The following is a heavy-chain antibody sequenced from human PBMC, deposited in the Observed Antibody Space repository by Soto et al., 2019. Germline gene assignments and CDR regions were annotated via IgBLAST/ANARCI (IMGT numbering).Heavy chain of an antibody. Sequence: EVQLLESGGGLVQPGGSLRLSCAASGLTFSSYAMSWVRQAPGKGLEWVSAISGSGGSTYYADSVKGRFTISRDNSKNALYLQMNSLRAEDTAVYYCAKVHIVVVTALRGPFDYWGQGTLVTVSS. CDR1: GLTFSSYA. J-gene: IGHJ4*02. CDR2: ISGSGGST. V-gene: IGHV3-23*01. CDR3: AKVHIVVVTALRGPFDY. D-gene: IGHD2-21*02.